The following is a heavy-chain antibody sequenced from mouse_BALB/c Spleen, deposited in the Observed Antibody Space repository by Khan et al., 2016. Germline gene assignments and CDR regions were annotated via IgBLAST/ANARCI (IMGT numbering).Heavy chain of an antibody. J-gene: IGHJ3*01. Sequence: QVQLKESGPGLVAPSQSLSITCTVSGFSLTGYGVNWVRQPPGKGLEWLGKIRGDGRTDYNSAPKSSVSISKDNSKSQVFLIMNSLPSDDTANYYCSSDYDGFAYWGQGTLVIVSA. D-gene: IGHD2-12*01. CDR3: SSDYDGFAY. V-gene: IGHV2-6-7*01. CDR1: GFSLTGYG. CDR2: IRGDGRT.